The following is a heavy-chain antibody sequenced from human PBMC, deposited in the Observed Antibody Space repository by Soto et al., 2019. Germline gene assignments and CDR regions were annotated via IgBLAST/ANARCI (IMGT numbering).Heavy chain of an antibody. D-gene: IGHD1-26*01. CDR3: AKAGRRCIPEPGDYFDY. Sequence: GGSLRLSCAASGFTFDDYAMHWVRQAPGKGLEWVSGISWNSGSIGYADSVKGRFTISRDNAKNSLYLQMNSLRAEDTALYSCAKAGRRCIPEPGDYFDYWGQGTLVTVSS. V-gene: IGHV3-9*01. CDR1: GFTFDDYA. J-gene: IGHJ4*02. CDR2: ISWNSGSI.